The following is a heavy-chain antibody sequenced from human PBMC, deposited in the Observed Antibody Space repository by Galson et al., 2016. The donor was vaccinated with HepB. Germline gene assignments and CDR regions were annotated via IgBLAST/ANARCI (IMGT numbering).Heavy chain of an antibody. D-gene: IGHD6-13*01. J-gene: IGHJ4*02. V-gene: IGHV3-23*01. CDR1: GFTFSTYA. Sequence: SLRLSCAGTGFTFSTYAMSWVRQAPGKRLEWVSAISGSGETTYYADSVKGRFSISRDNSKNTLYLQMSSLTAEDTAVYYCAKWSDAAATYWGQGALVIVSS. CDR2: ISGSGETT. CDR3: AKWSDAAATY.